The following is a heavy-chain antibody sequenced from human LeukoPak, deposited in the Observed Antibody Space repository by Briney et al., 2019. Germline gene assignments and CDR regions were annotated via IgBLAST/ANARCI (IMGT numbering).Heavy chain of an antibody. CDR1: GGTFSSYA. CDR3: ARGFFMGTVTSNYYFYYYMDV. J-gene: IGHJ6*03. V-gene: IGHV1-69*05. Sequence: ASVKVSCKASGGTFSSYAISWVRQAPGQGLEWMGGIIPIFGTANYAQKYQGRVTMTTDTSTSTAYMELRSLRSDDTAVYYCARGFFMGTVTSNYYFYYYMDVWGKGTTVTISS. CDR2: IIPIFGTA. D-gene: IGHD4-17*01.